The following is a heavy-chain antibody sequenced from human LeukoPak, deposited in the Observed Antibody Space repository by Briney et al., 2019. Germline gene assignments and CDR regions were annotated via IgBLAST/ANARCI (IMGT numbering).Heavy chain of an antibody. CDR3: ARSDYGDSGGYFDY. CDR1: GGSFSGYY. D-gene: IGHD4-17*01. CDR2: INHSGST. V-gene: IGHV4-34*01. J-gene: IGHJ4*02. Sequence: SETLSLTCAVYGGSFSGYYWSWIRQPPGKGLEWIGEINHSGSTNYNPSLKSRVTISVDTSKNQFSLKLSSVTAADTAVYYCARSDYGDSGGYFDYWGQGTLVTVSS.